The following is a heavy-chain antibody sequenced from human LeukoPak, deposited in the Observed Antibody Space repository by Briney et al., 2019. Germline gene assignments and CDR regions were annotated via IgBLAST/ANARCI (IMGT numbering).Heavy chain of an antibody. J-gene: IGHJ3*02. Sequence: GASVKVSCKASGGTFSSYAISWVRQAPGQGLEWMGGIIPIFGTANYAQKFQGRVTITTDESTSTAYMELSRLRSDDTAVYYCAREVTTMVRGVRAFDIWGQGTMVTVSS. CDR1: GGTFSSYA. CDR2: IIPIFGTA. V-gene: IGHV1-69*05. D-gene: IGHD3-10*01. CDR3: AREVTTMVRGVRAFDI.